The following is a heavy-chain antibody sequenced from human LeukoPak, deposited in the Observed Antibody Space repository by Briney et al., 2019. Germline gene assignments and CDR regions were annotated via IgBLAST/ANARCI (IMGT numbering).Heavy chain of an antibody. J-gene: IGHJ4*02. CDR3: ARISGWYGPVDY. D-gene: IGHD6-19*01. Sequence: SETLSLTCTVSGGSISGYYWSWIRQPAEKGLEWIGRISTSGSTNYNPSLKSRVTMSVDTSKNQFSLKLSSVTAADTAVYYCARISGWYGPVDYWGQGTLVTVSS. CDR1: GGSISGYY. CDR2: ISTSGST. V-gene: IGHV4-4*07.